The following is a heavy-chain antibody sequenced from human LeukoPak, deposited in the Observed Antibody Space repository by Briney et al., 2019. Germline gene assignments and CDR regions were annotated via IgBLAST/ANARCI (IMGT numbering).Heavy chain of an antibody. D-gene: IGHD6-13*01. J-gene: IGHJ6*03. CDR1: GFTFRTSG. V-gene: IGHV3-48*01. CDR2: ISSSGTTI. Sequence: GGSLRLSCAASGFTFRTSGMNWVRQAPGKGLEWVSYISSSGTTISYAQSVRGRFTITRDNAQNSLTLHMNTLRAEDTAVYYCARVEEQLGATLYYYYMDVWGKGTTVTVSS. CDR3: ARVEEQLGATLYYYYMDV.